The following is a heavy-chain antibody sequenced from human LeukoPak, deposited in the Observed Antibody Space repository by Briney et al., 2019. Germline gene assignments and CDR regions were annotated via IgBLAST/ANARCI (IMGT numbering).Heavy chain of an antibody. J-gene: IGHJ6*02. CDR1: GGSFSGYY. Sequence: SETLSLTCAVYGGSFSGYYWSWIRRPPGKGLEWIGEINHSGSTNYNPSLKSRVTISVDTSKNQFSLKLSSVTAADTAVYYCARGLFYGMDVWGQGTTVTVSS. CDR2: INHSGST. CDR3: ARGLFYGMDV. V-gene: IGHV4-34*01.